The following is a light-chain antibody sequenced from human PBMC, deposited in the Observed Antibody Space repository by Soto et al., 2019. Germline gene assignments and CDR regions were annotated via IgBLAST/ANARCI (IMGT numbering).Light chain of an antibody. Sequence: SALTQPASVSGSPGQSITISCTGTSSDVGGYNYVSWYQQHPGKAPKLMIYDVSNRPSGVSNRFSVSKSGNTASLTISGLQAEDEADYYCSSYTSSSTVVFGGGTKLTVL. J-gene: IGLJ2*01. V-gene: IGLV2-14*01. CDR1: SSDVGGYNY. CDR2: DVS. CDR3: SSYTSSSTVV.